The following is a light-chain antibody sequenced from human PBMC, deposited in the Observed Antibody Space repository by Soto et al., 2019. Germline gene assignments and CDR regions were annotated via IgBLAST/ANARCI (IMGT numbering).Light chain of an antibody. CDR2: DSF. V-gene: IGLV3-21*02. J-gene: IGLJ1*01. CDR3: QVWDNGSDGGV. Sequence: SYDLTPPPSVSVAPGQAASITCGGDNIGSRNSHLYQQKPGQAPVLALYDSFDRPSGIPERISGSNCGSTATLTINRVEAGDEADYYCQVWDNGSDGGVFGPGTKVTVL. CDR1: NIGSRN.